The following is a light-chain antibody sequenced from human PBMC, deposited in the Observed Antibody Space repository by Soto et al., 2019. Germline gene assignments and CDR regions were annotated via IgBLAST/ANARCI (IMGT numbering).Light chain of an antibody. CDR1: QGISSY. V-gene: IGKV1-9*01. Sequence: DIQLTQSPSFLSASVGDRVTITCRASQGISSYLAWYQQKTGKAPKLLIYAASTLQSGVPSRFSGSGSGAAFILIISSLQHADFATYYYQQLNSYPSLFGPGTKVDIK. CDR3: QQLNSYPSL. CDR2: AAS. J-gene: IGKJ3*01.